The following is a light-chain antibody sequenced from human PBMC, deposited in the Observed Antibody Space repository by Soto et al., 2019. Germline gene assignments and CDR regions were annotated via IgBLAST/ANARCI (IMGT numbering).Light chain of an antibody. V-gene: IGKV3-20*01. CDR3: QQYGRAPLMYT. CDR2: GAS. Sequence: EIVLTQSPGTLSLSPGERATLSCRASQSITSNFLAWYQQKPGQAPRLLIYGASTWTAGVPDRFSGSGSGTDFTLTITRLETEDFAVYYCQQYGRAPLMYTLGQGKKLGV. J-gene: IGKJ2*01. CDR1: QSITSNF.